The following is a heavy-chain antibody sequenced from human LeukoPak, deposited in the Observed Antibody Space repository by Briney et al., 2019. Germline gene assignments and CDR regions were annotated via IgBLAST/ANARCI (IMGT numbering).Heavy chain of an antibody. J-gene: IGHJ4*02. D-gene: IGHD6-19*01. Sequence: SETLSLTRTVSGGSVSSGTYYWSWVRLPPGQGLEWTGYIYYGGSTNYNPSLKSRVTMSVDTSNNQISLWLRSVSAADTAVYYCARVLIALPGFDSWGPGTPVTVSS. CDR3: ARVLIALPGFDS. V-gene: IGHV4-61*01. CDR2: IYYGGST. CDR1: GGSVSSGTYY.